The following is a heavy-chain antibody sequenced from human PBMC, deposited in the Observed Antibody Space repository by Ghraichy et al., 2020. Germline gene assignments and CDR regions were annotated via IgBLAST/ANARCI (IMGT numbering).Heavy chain of an antibody. Sequence: GGSLRLSCAASGFTFDDNAMHWVRQAPGKGLEGVSIISGDGGSTYYADSVKGRFTISRDNSKNSMYLQMNNLRTEDTALYYCAKDIVSGWYHYYYYYGMGGW. J-gene: IGHJ6*01. CDR1: GFTFDDNA. CDR2: ISGDGGST. V-gene: IGHV3-43*02. D-gene: IGHD6-19*01. CDR3: AKDIVSGWYHYYYYYGMGG.